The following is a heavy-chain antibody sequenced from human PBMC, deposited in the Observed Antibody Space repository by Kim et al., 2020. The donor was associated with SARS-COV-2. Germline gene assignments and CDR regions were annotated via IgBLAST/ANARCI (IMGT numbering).Heavy chain of an antibody. D-gene: IGHD3-16*02. CDR3: ARGGLSPTLDY. CDR1: GGSISSYY. V-gene: IGHV4-59*01. CDR2: IYYSGST. J-gene: IGHJ4*02. Sequence: SETLSLTCTVSGGSISSYYWSWIRQPPGKGLEWIGYIYYSGSTNYNPSLKSRVTISVDTSKNQFSLKLSSVTAADTAVYYCARGGLSPTLDYWGQGTLVT.